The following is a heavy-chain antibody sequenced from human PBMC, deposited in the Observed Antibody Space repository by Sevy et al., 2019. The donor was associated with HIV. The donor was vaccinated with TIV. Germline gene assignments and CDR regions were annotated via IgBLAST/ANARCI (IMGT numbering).Heavy chain of an antibody. CDR3: ARAYCSGGRCYSLAY. CDR1: GYTFTTYR. Sequence: ASVKVSCKISGYTFTTYRITWVRHAPGQGLEWMGWISPHNRDTDYAQKLQDRITMITDTSTTTVYMELTSLRSDDTAVYYCARAYCSGGRCYSLAYWGQGTLVTVSS. CDR2: ISPHNRDT. J-gene: IGHJ4*02. V-gene: IGHV1-18*01. D-gene: IGHD2-15*01.